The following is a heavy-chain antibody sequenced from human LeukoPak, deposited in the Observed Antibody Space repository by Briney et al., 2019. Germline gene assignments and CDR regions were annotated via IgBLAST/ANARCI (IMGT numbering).Heavy chain of an antibody. CDR1: GFTFSDHY. CDR3: ARGFHYDFWSGTYYFDY. J-gene: IGHJ4*02. V-gene: IGHV3-72*01. CDR2: ITNKPKSYNT. D-gene: IGHD3-3*01. Sequence: GGSLRLSCAASGFTFSDHYMDWVRQAPGKGLEWVGRITNKPKSYNTEYAASVKGRFTISRDDSKNSLYLQMNSLKTEDTAVYYCARGFHYDFWSGTYYFDYWGQGTLVTVSS.